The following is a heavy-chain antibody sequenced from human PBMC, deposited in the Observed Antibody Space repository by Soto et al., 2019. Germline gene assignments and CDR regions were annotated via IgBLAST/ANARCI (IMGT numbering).Heavy chain of an antibody. CDR3: ATRGTQGRWLEFADC. V-gene: IGHV1-69*01. J-gene: IGHJ4*02. D-gene: IGHD5-12*01. Sequence: QVPLVQSGAEVKRPGSSVKVSCEASGGTFSSLGFTWVRQAPGQGLEWMGGIIPISGRTTFAPKFLGRVTITADESTSTTYMELTALTSDDTAIYYCATRGTQGRWLEFADCWGQGTLVTVSS. CDR1: GGTFSSLG. CDR2: IIPISGRT.